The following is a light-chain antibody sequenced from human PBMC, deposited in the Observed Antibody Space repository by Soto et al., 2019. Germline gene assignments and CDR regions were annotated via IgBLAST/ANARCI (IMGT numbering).Light chain of an antibody. CDR1: SSDVGGYNY. Sequence: QSVLTQPPSASGSPGQSVTISCTGTSSDVGGYNYVSWYQQHPGKAPKLMIYEVSTRPSGVPDRFSGSKSGNTASLTVSGLQAEDEADYYCSSYAGSNNFVFGTGTKATV. CDR3: SSYAGSNNFV. CDR2: EVS. V-gene: IGLV2-8*01. J-gene: IGLJ1*01.